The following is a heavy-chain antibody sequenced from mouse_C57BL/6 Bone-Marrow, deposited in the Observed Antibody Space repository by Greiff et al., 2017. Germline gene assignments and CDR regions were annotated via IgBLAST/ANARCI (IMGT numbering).Heavy chain of an antibody. J-gene: IGHJ1*03. CDR1: GYAFTNYL. CDR3: GRARWLRLYFDV. Sequence: VQLQQSGAELVRPGTSVTVSCKASGYAFTNYLIEWVKQRPGQGLEWIGVINPGSGGTNYNEQFKGKATLTADKSSSAAYMQLSSLTSEDSAVYFCGRARWLRLYFDVWGTGTTVTVSS. V-gene: IGHV1-54*01. CDR2: INPGSGGT. D-gene: IGHD2-3*01.